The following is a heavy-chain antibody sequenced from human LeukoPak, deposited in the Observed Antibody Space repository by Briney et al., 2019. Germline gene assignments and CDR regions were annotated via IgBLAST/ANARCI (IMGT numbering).Heavy chain of an antibody. CDR2: INPNSGDT. V-gene: IGHV1-2*02. D-gene: IGHD5-18*01. J-gene: IGHJ4*02. Sequence: ASVKVSCKTSGYTFTGYFLHWVRQAPGQGLEWMGWINPNSGDTNYALKFQDRVTMTRDTSISTAYMELSRLRSDDTAVYYCARDNFFGFSYSWYFDYWGLGTLVTVSS. CDR3: ARDNFFGFSYSWYFDY. CDR1: GYTFTGYF.